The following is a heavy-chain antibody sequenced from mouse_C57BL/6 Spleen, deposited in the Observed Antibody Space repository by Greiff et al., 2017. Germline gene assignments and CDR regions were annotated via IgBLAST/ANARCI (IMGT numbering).Heavy chain of an antibody. CDR1: GYTFTSYW. V-gene: IGHV1-69*01. CDR2: IDPYNGDT. Sequence: QVQLQQPGAELVMPGASVKLSCKASGYTFTSYWMHWVKQRPGQGLEWIGEIDPYNGDTNYNEKFKGKSTLTVDTSSSTAYLQLSSLTSEDSAVXYCARRRGDFYSLDYWGQGTTLTVSS. CDR3: ARRRGDFYSLDY. J-gene: IGHJ2*01. D-gene: IGHD3-3*01.